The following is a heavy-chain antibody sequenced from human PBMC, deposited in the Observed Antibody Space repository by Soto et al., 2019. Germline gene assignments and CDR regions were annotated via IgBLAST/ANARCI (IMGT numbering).Heavy chain of an antibody. J-gene: IGHJ6*02. CDR1: GGTFSSYA. D-gene: IGHD3-9*01. V-gene: IGHV1-69*13. CDR3: ARDPSPAYYDILTGYPGGLGMDV. Sequence: SVKVSCKASGGTFSSYAISWVRQAPGQGLEWMGGIVPIFGTANYAQKFQGRVTIIADESTSTAYMELSSLRSEDTAVYYCARDPSPAYYDILTGYPGGLGMDVWGQGTTVTVSS. CDR2: IVPIFGTA.